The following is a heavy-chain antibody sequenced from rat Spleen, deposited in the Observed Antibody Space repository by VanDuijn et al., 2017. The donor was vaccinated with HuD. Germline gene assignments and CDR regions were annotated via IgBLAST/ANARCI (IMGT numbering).Heavy chain of an antibody. D-gene: IGHD1-2*01. J-gene: IGHJ3*01. CDR3: TRDGDSSWFAY. CDR1: GLSLTSNG. Sequence: QVQLKESGPGLVQPSQTLSLTCTVSGLSLTSNGVSWVRQPPGKGLEWIAAISSGGIAYYNSVFKSRLSISRDTSKSQVLLRMNSLQTEDTAIYFCTRDGDSSWFAYWGQGTLVTVSS. CDR2: ISSGGIA. V-gene: IGHV2S12*01.